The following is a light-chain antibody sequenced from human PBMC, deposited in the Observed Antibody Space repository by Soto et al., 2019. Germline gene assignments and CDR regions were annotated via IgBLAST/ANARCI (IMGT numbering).Light chain of an antibody. CDR3: QQSFSPLWT. J-gene: IGKJ1*01. V-gene: IGKV1-39*01. Sequence: DIQMTQSPSSLSASVGDRVTITCRASQSISNYLNWYQQKQGKAPQLLIYAASSMQSGVPSRFSGSGSETDITLTISSLQPDDSATYYCQQSFSPLWTFGQGTKVEV. CDR1: QSISNY. CDR2: AAS.